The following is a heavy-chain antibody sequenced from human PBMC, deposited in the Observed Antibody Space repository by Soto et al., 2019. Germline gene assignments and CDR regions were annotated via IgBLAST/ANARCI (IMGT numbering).Heavy chain of an antibody. CDR3: AREGESGYSSGWAFDY. CDR2: IIPIFGTA. D-gene: IGHD6-19*01. CDR1: GGTFSSYA. J-gene: IGHJ4*02. V-gene: IGHV1-69*01. Sequence: QVQLVQSGAEVKKPGSSVKVSCKASGGTFSSYAISWVRQAPGQGLEWMGGIIPIFGTANYAQKFQGRVTITADESTSTAYMELSSLRSEDKAVYYCAREGESGYSSGWAFDYWGQGTLVTVSS.